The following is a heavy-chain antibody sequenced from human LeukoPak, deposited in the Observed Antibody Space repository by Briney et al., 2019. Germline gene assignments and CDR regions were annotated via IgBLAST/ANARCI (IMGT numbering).Heavy chain of an antibody. V-gene: IGHV3-23*01. Sequence: PGGSLRLSCAASGFTVSSNYMNWVRQAPGRGLEWVSAISGTGGSTYYADSVKGRFTISRDNSKNTLYLQMNSLRAEDTAVYYCAKGNDYYDSGGYRGPFDPWGQGTLVTVSS. CDR3: AKGNDYYDSGGYRGPFDP. CDR2: ISGTGGST. CDR1: GFTVSSNY. D-gene: IGHD3-22*01. J-gene: IGHJ5*02.